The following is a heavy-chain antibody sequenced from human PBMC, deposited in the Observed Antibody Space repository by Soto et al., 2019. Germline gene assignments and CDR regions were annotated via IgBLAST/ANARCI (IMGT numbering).Heavy chain of an antibody. D-gene: IGHD3-10*01. Sequence: QVQLVQSGAEVKRPGASVKGSCKASGYTFTSYDFNWVRQAPGQGVEWMGWVNPNSGNTDNAQKFQGRVTTTGNTYIRTAYMELSSLRSEDTAVYDCARASYLNTASDMWGQGTMVTVSS. J-gene: IGHJ3*02. CDR2: VNPNSGNT. CDR1: GYTFTSYD. V-gene: IGHV1-8*01. CDR3: ARASYLNTASDM.